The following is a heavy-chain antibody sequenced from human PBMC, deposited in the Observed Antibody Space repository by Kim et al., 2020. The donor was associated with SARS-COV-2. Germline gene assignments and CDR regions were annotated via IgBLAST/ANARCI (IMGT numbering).Heavy chain of an antibody. CDR2: IHPVGTT. Sequence: SETLSLTCTVSGASIGGSGNYWGWIRQSPGKGLEWIGSIHPVGTTFYNPSVKSRATISVDTAINHVSLKLDSVTAADTAVYYCARRGRDVGVSRFFDFWGQGTLVTVSS. CDR3: ARRGRDVGVSRFFDF. D-gene: IGHD3-10*01. CDR1: GASIGGSGNY. V-gene: IGHV4-39*02. J-gene: IGHJ4*02.